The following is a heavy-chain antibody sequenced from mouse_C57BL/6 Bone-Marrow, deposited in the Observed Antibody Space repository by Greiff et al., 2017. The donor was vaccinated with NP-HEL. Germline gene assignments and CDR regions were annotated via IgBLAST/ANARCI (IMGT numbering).Heavy chain of an antibody. CDR3: AREGNWPYFDY. J-gene: IGHJ2*01. CDR2: IYPRSGNT. V-gene: IGHV1-81*01. Sequence: VKVVESGAELARPGASVKLSCKASGYTFTSYGISWVKQRTGQGLEWIGEIYPRSGNTYYNEKFKGKATLTADKSSSTAYMELRSLTSEDSAVYFCAREGNWPYFDYWGQGTTLTVSS. CDR1: GYTFTSYG. D-gene: IGHD4-1*01.